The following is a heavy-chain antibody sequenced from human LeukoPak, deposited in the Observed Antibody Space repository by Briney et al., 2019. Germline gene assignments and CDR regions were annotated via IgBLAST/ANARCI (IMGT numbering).Heavy chain of an antibody. CDR2: IGTKGDT. D-gene: IGHD4-17*01. CDR1: GLSFSSYD. Sequence: HAGGSLRLSCAASGLSFSSYDMHWVRQATGKGLEWVSAIGTKGDTYYSDSVRGRFIISRENGKNSLYLQMNSLRAGDTTVYYCAREMSDTVTWGWYFDLWGRGTLVTVSS. CDR3: AREMSDTVTWGWYFDL. V-gene: IGHV3-13*01. J-gene: IGHJ2*01.